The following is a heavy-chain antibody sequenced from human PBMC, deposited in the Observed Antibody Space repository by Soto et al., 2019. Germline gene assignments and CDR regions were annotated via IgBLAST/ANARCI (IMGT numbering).Heavy chain of an antibody. J-gene: IGHJ6*02. CDR1: GDTDTNYV. D-gene: IGHD3-16*02. CDR3: EAEMTFGKLSVD. Sequence: QVQLVQSGAEVKKPGSSVKVSCKASGDTDTNYVISWVRQAPGQGLEWMGGIFPKFGTTYSAQKLQDRLTITADESTSTVYIQLSSLRLDDTAVYYCEAEMTFGKLSVDWGQGTTVTVSS. V-gene: IGHV1-69*01. CDR2: IFPKFGTT.